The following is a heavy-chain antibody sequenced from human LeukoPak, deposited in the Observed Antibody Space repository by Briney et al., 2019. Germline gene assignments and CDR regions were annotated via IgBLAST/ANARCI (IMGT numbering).Heavy chain of an antibody. D-gene: IGHD1-1*01. Sequence: HPGESLRLSCAASGFTFSSYWMSWVRQAPGKGLERVANIKQDGSEKYYVDSVKGRFTISRDNAKNSLYLQMNSLRAEDTAVYYCARSPYSDNWNFDYWGQGTLVTVSS. J-gene: IGHJ4*02. V-gene: IGHV3-7*01. CDR2: IKQDGSEK. CDR3: ARSPYSDNWNFDY. CDR1: GFTFSSYW.